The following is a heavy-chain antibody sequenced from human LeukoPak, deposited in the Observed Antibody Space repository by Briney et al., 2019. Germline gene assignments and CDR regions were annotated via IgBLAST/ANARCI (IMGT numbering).Heavy chain of an antibody. CDR3: ASDYGDYKFDY. CDR2: IIPIFGTA. CDR1: GGTFSSYA. D-gene: IGHD4-17*01. Sequence: ASVKVSCKASGGTFSSYAISWVRQAPGQGLEWMGGIIPIFGTANYAQKFQGRVTITADESTSTAYMELSSLRSEDTAVYYCASDYGDYKFDYWGQGTLSPSPQ. J-gene: IGHJ4*02. V-gene: IGHV1-69*13.